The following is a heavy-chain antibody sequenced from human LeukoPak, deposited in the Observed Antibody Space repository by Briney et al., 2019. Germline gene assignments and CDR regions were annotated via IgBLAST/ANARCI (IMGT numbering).Heavy chain of an antibody. J-gene: IGHJ4*02. CDR2: IYSGGGT. CDR1: GFTVSSSY. D-gene: IGHD3-22*01. Sequence: PGGSLRLSCAASGFTVSSSYVNWARQAPGKGLEWVSLIYSGGGTYYADSVKGRFTISRDNSKNTLYLQMNSLRAEDTAVYYCARNYYDSSAYYYFDYWGQGTLVTVLS. CDR3: ARNYYDSSAYYYFDY. V-gene: IGHV3-66*01.